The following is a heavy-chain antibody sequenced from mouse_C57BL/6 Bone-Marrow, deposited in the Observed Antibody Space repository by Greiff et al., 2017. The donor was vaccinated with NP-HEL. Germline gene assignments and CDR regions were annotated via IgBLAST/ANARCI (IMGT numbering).Heavy chain of an antibody. V-gene: IGHV14-4*01. CDR2: IDPENGDT. CDR1: GFNIKDDY. Sequence: EVQLQQSGAELVRPGASVKLSCTASGFNIKDDYMHWVKQRPEQGLEWIGWIDPENGDTEYASKFQGKATITADTSSNTAYLQLSSLKSEDTAVYYCTTAVVARAYWGQGTLVTVSA. D-gene: IGHD1-1*01. J-gene: IGHJ3*01. CDR3: TTAVVARAY.